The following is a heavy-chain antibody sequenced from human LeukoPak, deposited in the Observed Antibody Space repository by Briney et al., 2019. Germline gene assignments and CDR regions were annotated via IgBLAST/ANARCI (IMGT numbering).Heavy chain of an antibody. CDR3: AKGYIQLWWFDY. J-gene: IGHJ4*02. V-gene: IGHV3-23*01. CDR2: ISGSGDGA. D-gene: IGHD2-21*01. Sequence: PGGSLRLSCAASGLTFSTYAMSWVRQAPGKGLQWVSLISGSGDGAHYADSVKGRFTISRDNSKNTVYLQMTNLRAEDTAVYYCAKGYIQLWWFDYWGQGTLVTASS. CDR1: GLTFSTYA.